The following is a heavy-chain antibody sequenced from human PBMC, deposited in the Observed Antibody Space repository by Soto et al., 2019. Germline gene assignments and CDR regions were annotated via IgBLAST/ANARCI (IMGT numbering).Heavy chain of an antibody. CDR2: ISISSSDR. CDR3: VRGMNPLF. Sequence: LXLLCAASGFTLRTYTMDWVRQAPWKGLEWVSSISISSSDRYYADSVRGRFTISRDNAKNALYLQMNSLRADDTAVYFCVRGMNPLFGGQGTLVTVSS. J-gene: IGHJ4*01. V-gene: IGHV3-21*06. CDR1: GFTLRTYT.